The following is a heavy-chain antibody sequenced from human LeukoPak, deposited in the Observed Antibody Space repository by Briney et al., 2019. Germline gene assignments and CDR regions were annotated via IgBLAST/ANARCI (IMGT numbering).Heavy chain of an antibody. Sequence: PSETLSLTCTVSGGSISSYYWSWIRQPPRKGLEWIGYIYYSGSTNYNPSLKSRVTISVDTSKNQFSLKLSSVTAADTAVYYCASSRGGCSSTSCYDYWGQGTLVTVSS. CDR2: IYYSGST. J-gene: IGHJ4*02. CDR3: ASSRGGCSSTSCYDY. D-gene: IGHD2-2*01. CDR1: GGSISSYY. V-gene: IGHV4-59*01.